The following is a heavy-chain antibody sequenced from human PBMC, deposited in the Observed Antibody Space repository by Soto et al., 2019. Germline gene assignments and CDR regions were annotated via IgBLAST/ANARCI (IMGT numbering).Heavy chain of an antibody. CDR1: GGSINSGGYY. Sequence: QVQLQESGPGLVKPSQTLSLICTVSGGSINSGGYYWNWIRQHPGKGLEWIGYIFYSGSTYYNPFLSNRVTTSADTSENQFCLNLNAVTAADTAVYFCAGGYRQSGYSSSWVFDSWGQGPLVNVSS. V-gene: IGHV4-31*03. CDR2: IFYSGST. D-gene: IGHD6-13*01. J-gene: IGHJ4*02. CDR3: AGGYRQSGYSSSWVFDS.